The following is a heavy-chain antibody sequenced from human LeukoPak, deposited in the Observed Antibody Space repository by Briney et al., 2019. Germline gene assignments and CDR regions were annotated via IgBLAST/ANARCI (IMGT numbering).Heavy chain of an antibody. V-gene: IGHV4-61*02. Sequence: TSQTLSLTCTVPGGSISSGSYYWSWIRQPAGKGLEWIGRIYTSGSTNYNPSLKSRVTISVDTSKNQFSLKLSSVTAADTAVYYCARVHYDILTGYYYYMDVWGKGTTVTVSS. D-gene: IGHD3-9*01. J-gene: IGHJ6*03. CDR2: IYTSGST. CDR3: ARVHYDILTGYYYYMDV. CDR1: GGSISSGSYY.